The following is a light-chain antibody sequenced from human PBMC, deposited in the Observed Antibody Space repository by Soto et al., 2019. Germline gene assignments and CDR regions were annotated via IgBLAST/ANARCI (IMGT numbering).Light chain of an antibody. CDR1: QNIGGN. CDR2: GAS. V-gene: IGKV3-15*01. J-gene: IGKJ2*01. CDR3: QQYHNGYT. Sequence: EIVMTQSPATLSVSPGERATLSCRASQNIGGNLAWFQQRPGQGPRFLIYGASTRATGIPASFSGRGSGTEFTLTISSLQSEDFAVYYWQQYHNGYTFGQGTKLEIK.